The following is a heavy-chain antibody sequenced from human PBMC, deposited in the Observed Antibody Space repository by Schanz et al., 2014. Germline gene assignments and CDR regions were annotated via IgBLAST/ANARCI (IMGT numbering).Heavy chain of an antibody. D-gene: IGHD1-1*01. J-gene: IGHJ5*02. Sequence: EVQLLESGGGLVQPGGSLRLSCAASGFTFSSYAMSWVRQAPGKGLEWLSVISASGGDTYYADSVKGRFTISRDNSKNTLYLQMNSLRAEDTAVYYCARGRVLESWGQGTLVTVSS. CDR2: ISASGGDT. CDR3: ARGRVLES. V-gene: IGHV3-23*01. CDR1: GFTFSSYA.